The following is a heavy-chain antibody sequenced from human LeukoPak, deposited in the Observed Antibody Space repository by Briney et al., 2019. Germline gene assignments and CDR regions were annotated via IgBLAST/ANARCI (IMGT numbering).Heavy chain of an antibody. V-gene: IGHV4-39*07. J-gene: IGHJ6*03. CDR3: ARERGGVAGTGYYYYYYMDV. Sequence: PSETLSLTCTVSGGSISSSSYYWGWIRQPPGKGLEWIGSIYYSGSTYYNPSLKSRVTISVDTSKNQFSLKLSSVTAADTAVYYCARERGGVAGTGYYYYYYMDVWGKGTTVTVSS. CDR1: GGSISSSSYY. CDR2: IYYSGST. D-gene: IGHD6-19*01.